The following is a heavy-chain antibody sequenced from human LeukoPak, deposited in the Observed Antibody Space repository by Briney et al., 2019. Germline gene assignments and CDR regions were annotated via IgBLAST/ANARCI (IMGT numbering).Heavy chain of an antibody. V-gene: IGHV3-23*01. CDR2: ISGSGGRT. CDR1: GFTFSNYA. D-gene: IGHD2-15*01. CDR3: TRRGDIRGEPSKFDY. Sequence: GGSLRLPCAGSGFTFSNYAVSWVRQAPGKGLEWVSAISGSGGRTNYADSVKGRFTISRDNSKNTLNLQMDSLKTEDTAVYYCTRRGDIRGEPSKFDYWGQGTLVTVSS. J-gene: IGHJ4*02.